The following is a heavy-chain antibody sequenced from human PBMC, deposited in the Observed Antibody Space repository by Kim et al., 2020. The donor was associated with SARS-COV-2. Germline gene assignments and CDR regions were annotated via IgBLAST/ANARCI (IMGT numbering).Heavy chain of an antibody. V-gene: IGHV3-23*01. Sequence: GGSLRLSCVASGFSFGTFDMSWVRQAPGKGLKWVSAIKAPEDNPYYAESVKGRFTVSRDSASNTVYFQMNSLRADDTAVYYCVKGACLYYCGPGTLVTV. CDR3: VKGACLYY. CDR2: IKAPEDNP. J-gene: IGHJ4*01. CDR1: GFSFGTFD.